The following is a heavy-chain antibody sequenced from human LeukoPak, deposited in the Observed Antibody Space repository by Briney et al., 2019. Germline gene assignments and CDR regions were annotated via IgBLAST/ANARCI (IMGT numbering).Heavy chain of an antibody. CDR2: IDHSGST. V-gene: IGHV4-34*01. CDR3: ARLVGIVVAGAPWNAFYF. CDR1: GGSFSGFY. J-gene: IGHJ3*01. D-gene: IGHD6-19*01. Sequence: SETLSLTCAVYGGSFSGFYWSWIRQPPGKGLEWIGEIDHSGSTNYNPSLKSRVTISVDTSKNQFSLKLTSVTAADTAVYYCARLVGIVVAGAPWNAFYFWGQGTMVTVSS.